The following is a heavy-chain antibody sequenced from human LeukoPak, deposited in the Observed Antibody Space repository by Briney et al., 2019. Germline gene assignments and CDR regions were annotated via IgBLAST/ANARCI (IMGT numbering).Heavy chain of an antibody. CDR2: IYTSGST. Sequence: SETLSLTCTVSGGSISSGSYYWSWIRQPARKGLEWIGRIYTSGSTNYNPSLKSRVTISVDTSKNQFSLKLSSVTAADTAVYYCARGGGERWLQLVDYWGQGTLVTVSS. V-gene: IGHV4-61*02. D-gene: IGHD5-24*01. J-gene: IGHJ4*02. CDR3: ARGGGERWLQLVDY. CDR1: GGSISSGSYY.